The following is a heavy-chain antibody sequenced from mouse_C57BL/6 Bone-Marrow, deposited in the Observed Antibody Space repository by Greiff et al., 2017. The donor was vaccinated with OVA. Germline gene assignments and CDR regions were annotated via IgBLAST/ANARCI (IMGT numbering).Heavy chain of an antibody. V-gene: IGHV1-4*01. CDR3: ARSLGWFAY. CDR2: INPSSGYT. CDR1: GYTFTSYT. D-gene: IGHD3-1*01. J-gene: IGHJ3*01. Sequence: QVQLQQSGAELAGPGASVKMSCKASGYTFTSYTMHWVKQRPGQGLEWIGYINPSSGYTKYNQKFKDKATLTADKSSSTAYMQLSSLTSEDSAVYYCARSLGWFAYWGQGTLVTVSA.